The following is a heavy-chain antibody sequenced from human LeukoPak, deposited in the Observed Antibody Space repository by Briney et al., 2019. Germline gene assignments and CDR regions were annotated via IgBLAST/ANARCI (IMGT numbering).Heavy chain of an antibody. V-gene: IGHV3-66*01. D-gene: IGHD3-9*01. CDR2: IYSGGST. Sequence: GGSLRLSCAASGFTFSSYAMSWVRQAPGKGLEWVSVIYSGGSTYYADSVKGRFTISRDNSKNTLYLQMNSLRAEDTAVYYCARERGYDILTGYYNYFDYWGQGTLVTVSS. CDR3: ARERGYDILTGYYNYFDY. J-gene: IGHJ4*02. CDR1: GFTFSSYA.